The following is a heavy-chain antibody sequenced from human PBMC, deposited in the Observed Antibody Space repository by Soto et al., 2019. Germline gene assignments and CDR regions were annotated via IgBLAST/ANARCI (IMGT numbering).Heavy chain of an antibody. CDR1: GFTFSSYG. D-gene: IGHD6-19*01. CDR3: ARVEVAGDVS. J-gene: IGHJ4*02. CDR2: IWYDGSNK. Sequence: QVQLVESGGGVVQPGRSLRLSCAASGFTFSSYGMHWVRQAPGKGLEWVAVIWYDGSNKYYADSVKGRFTISRDNSKNMMYLQMNSMRAEDTAVYYCARVEVAGDVSWGQGTLVTVSS. V-gene: IGHV3-33*01.